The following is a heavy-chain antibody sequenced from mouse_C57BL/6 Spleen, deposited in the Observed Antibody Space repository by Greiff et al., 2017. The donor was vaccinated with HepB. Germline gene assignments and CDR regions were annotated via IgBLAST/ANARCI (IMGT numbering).Heavy chain of an antibody. CDR2: INPNNGGT. CDR3: ARAWAGGDAY. J-gene: IGHJ3*01. V-gene: IGHV1-26*01. Sequence: EVQLQQSGPELVKPGASVKISCKASGYTFTDYYMNWVKQSHGKSLEWIGDINPNNGGTSYNQKFKGKATLTVDKSSSTAYMELRSLTSEDSAVYYCARAWAGGDAYWGQGTLVTVSA. CDR1: GYTFTDYY.